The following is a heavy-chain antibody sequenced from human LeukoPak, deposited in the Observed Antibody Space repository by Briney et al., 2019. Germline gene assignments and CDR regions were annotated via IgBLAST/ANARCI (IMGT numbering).Heavy chain of an antibody. CDR2: ISGSGGST. CDR1: GFTSSSYA. Sequence: GGSLRLSCAASGFTSSSYAMSWVRQAPGKGLEWVSAISGSGGSTYYAGSVKGRFTISRDNSKNTLYLQMNSLRAEDTAVYYCATNPGVQLCCDYWGQGTLVTVSS. CDR3: ATNPGVQLCCDY. D-gene: IGHD5-18*01. J-gene: IGHJ4*02. V-gene: IGHV3-23*01.